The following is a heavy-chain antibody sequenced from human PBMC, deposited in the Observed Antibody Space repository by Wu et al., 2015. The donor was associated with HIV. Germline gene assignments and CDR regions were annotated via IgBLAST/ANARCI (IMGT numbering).Heavy chain of an antibody. CDR3: ARDLLSNYDILTGYSGKVGY. Sequence: QTHLRQSGPEVKRPGASVRVSCMASTYTFRTYGLAWVRQAPGQGLEWMGWLSAHNGNTNYAQKFQDRITISTDTSAKTAYLQLRSLRSDDTAVYYCARDLLSNYDILTGYSGKVGYWGQGTLVTVSS. CDR1: TYTFRTYG. D-gene: IGHD3-9*01. V-gene: IGHV1-18*01. CDR2: LSAHNGNT. J-gene: IGHJ4*02.